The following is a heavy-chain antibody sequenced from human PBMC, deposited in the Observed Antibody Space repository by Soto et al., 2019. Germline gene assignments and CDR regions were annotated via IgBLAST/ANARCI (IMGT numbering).Heavy chain of an antibody. D-gene: IGHD3-22*01. CDR3: AKDPYYYDTSEMDV. V-gene: IGHV3-23*01. CDR1: GFTFSSYA. J-gene: IGHJ6*02. CDR2: IGGSGGST. Sequence: GGPLRLCCAASGFTFSSYAMSWVRQAPGKGLEWVSAIGGSGGSTYYADSVKGRFTISRDNSKNTLFLQMNSLRAEDTAVYYCAKDPYYYDTSEMDVWGQGTTVTVSS.